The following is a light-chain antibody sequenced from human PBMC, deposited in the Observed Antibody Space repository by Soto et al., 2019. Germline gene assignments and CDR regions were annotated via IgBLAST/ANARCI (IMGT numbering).Light chain of an antibody. J-gene: IGKJ3*01. V-gene: IGKV1-8*01. CDR3: QQYYSYPRT. CDR1: QGISSY. Sequence: AIRMTQSPSSFSASTGDRGTITCRSSQGISSYLAWYQQKPVKAPNLLVYAASTLQSGVPSRFSGSGSGTDFTLTISCLQSEDFATYYCQQYYSYPRTFGPGTKVDIK. CDR2: AAS.